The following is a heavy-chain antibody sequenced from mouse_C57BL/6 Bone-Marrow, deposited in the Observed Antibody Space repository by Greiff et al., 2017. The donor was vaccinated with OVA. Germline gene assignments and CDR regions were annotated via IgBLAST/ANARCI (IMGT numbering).Heavy chain of an antibody. CDR2: IDPEDGET. CDR3: ARDYGSSYGDYFDY. V-gene: IGHV14-2*01. D-gene: IGHD1-1*01. CDR1: GFNIKDYY. Sequence: VHVKQSGAELVKPGASVKLSCTASGFNIKDYYMHWVKQRTEQGLEWIGRIDPEDGETKYAPKFQGKATITADTSSNTAYLQLSSLTSEDTAVYYCARDYGSSYGDYFDYWGQGTTLTVSS. J-gene: IGHJ2*01.